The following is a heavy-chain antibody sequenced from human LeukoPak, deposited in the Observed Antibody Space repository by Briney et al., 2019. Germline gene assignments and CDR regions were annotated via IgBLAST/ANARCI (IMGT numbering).Heavy chain of an antibody. Sequence: ASVKVSCKASGYTFTCYYMHWVRQAPGQGLEWMGYINPNSGGTNFAQKFQGRVTMTRDTSISTVYMELTRLRSDDTAVYYCARGASSSGFDPWGQGTLVTVSS. CDR2: INPNSGGT. V-gene: IGHV1-2*02. J-gene: IGHJ5*01. D-gene: IGHD6-13*01. CDR1: GYTFTCYY. CDR3: ARGASSSGFDP.